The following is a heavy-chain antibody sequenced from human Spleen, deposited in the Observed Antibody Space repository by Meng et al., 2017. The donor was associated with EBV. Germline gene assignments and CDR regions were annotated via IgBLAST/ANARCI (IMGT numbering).Heavy chain of an antibody. CDR3: AKDCFGDKDS. D-gene: IGHD2-21*01. Sequence: EGQVMWSGGGLGQPRRSRILSWAAAGFTLSSYWVHWVRQAPGEGLVWDSRINPDGSVIKYANSVKGRFTISRDNAKNTVYLQMNNLRADDTAVYYCAKDCFGDKDSWSQGTLFTVSS. V-gene: IGHV3-74*03. J-gene: IGHJ4*02. CDR1: GFTLSSYW. CDR2: INPDGSVI.